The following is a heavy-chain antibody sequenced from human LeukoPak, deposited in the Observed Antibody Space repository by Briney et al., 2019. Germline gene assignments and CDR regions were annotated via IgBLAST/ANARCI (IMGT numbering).Heavy chain of an antibody. J-gene: IGHJ4*02. D-gene: IGHD6-13*01. Sequence: PGGSLRLSCAASGFPFNAYWMTWVRQAPGKGLEWVANIRQDGDTKYYVDSVKGRFTISRDNAMNSLYLQMSSLRAEDTAIYYCARPLPYGTTWYGRSDFWGQGTLVTVSS. CDR2: IRQDGDTK. CDR1: GFPFNAYW. V-gene: IGHV3-7*03. CDR3: ARPLPYGTTWYGRSDF.